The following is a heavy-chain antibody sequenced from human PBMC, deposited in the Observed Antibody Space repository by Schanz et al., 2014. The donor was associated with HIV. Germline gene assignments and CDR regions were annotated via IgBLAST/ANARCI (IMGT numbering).Heavy chain of an antibody. D-gene: IGHD2-21*01. J-gene: IGHJ6*02. CDR2: MSSSGTTI. CDR1: GFTFSDYY. CDR3: ARDSVAGEYYHYGMDV. Sequence: QVQLVESGGGLVKPGGSLRLSCAASGFTFSDYYMTWIRQAPGKGLEWVSYMSSSGTTIYYADSVKGRFTISRDNAKNSLYLQMNSLRAEDTALYYCARDSVAGEYYHYGMDVWGQGTAVTVSS. V-gene: IGHV3-11*04.